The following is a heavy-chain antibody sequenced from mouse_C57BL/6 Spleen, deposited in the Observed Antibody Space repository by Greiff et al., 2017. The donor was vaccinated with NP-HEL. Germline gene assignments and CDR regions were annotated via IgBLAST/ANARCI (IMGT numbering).Heavy chain of an antibody. D-gene: IGHD4-1*01. V-gene: IGHV1-54*01. CDR3: AREGLGFFDY. Sequence: VQLQQSGAELVRPGTSVKVSCKASGYAFTNYLIEWVKQRPGQGLEWIGVINPGSGGTNYNEKFKGKATLTADKSSSTAYMHLSSLTSEDSAVYFCAREGLGFFDYWGQGTTRTVSS. J-gene: IGHJ2*01. CDR1: GYAFTNYL. CDR2: INPGSGGT.